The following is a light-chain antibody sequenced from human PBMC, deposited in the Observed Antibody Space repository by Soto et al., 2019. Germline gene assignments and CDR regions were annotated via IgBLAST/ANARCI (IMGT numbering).Light chain of an antibody. V-gene: IGLV4-60*02. CDR1: SGHSSYI. CDR3: ETWDRNTRV. CDR2: LEGSGSY. J-gene: IGLJ1*01. Sequence: QSVLTQSSSASASLGSSVKLTCTLSSGHSSYIIAWHQQQPGKAPRYLMKLEGSGSYNKGSGVPDRFSGSSSGADRYLTIPNPRCEDEANYSWETWDRNTRVFGTGTKLTAL.